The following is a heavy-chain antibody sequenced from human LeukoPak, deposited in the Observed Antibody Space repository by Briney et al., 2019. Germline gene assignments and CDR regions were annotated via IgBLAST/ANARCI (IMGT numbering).Heavy chain of an antibody. CDR2: IYSGGST. CDR1: GFIVRSNY. J-gene: IGHJ6*03. V-gene: IGHV3-66*02. Sequence: GGSLRLSCAASGFIVRSNYMSWVRQAPGKGLEWVSVIYSGGSTYYADSVKGRFTISRENSKNTVYLQMNSLRPEDTAVYYCARDHSSTNYYDTSGYYYYNYHLDVWGKGTTVTVSS. CDR3: ARDHSSTNYYDTSGYYYYNYHLDV. D-gene: IGHD3-22*01.